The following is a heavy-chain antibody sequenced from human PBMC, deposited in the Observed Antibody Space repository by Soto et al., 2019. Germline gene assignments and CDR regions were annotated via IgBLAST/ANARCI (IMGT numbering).Heavy chain of an antibody. J-gene: IGHJ6*02. CDR1: GGSISSGGYF. CDR3: AREGAAPYYYYGMDV. CDR2: IYYSGST. Sequence: QVQLQESGPGLVKPSQTLSLTCTVSGGSISSGGYFWSWVRQHPGKGLEWIGFIYYSGSTYYNPSLKCRLTISVDTSTNQFSLKLSSVTAADTAVYYCAREGAAPYYYYGMDVWGQGTTVTVSS. D-gene: IGHD6-6*01. V-gene: IGHV4-31*03.